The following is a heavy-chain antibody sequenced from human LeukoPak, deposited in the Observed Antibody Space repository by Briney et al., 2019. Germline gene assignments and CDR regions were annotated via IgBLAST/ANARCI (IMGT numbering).Heavy chain of an antibody. Sequence: GESLKISCKGSGYSFTSYWIGWVRQMPGKGLEWMGIIYPGDSDTRYSPSFQGQVTLSADKSISTAYLQWSSLKASDTAMYYCARKGYYYDSSGYYHSAFDIWGQGTMVTVSS. J-gene: IGHJ3*02. V-gene: IGHV5-51*01. CDR2: IYPGDSDT. CDR3: ARKGYYYDSSGYYHSAFDI. CDR1: GYSFTSYW. D-gene: IGHD3-22*01.